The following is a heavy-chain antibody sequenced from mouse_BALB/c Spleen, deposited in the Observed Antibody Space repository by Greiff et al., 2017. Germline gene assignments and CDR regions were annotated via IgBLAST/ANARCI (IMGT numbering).Heavy chain of an antibody. J-gene: IGHJ2*01. V-gene: IGHV5-4*02. D-gene: IGHD2-1*01. CDR2: ISDGGSYT. CDR1: GFTFSDYY. CDR3: ARDDGNYPYFDY. Sequence: EVKLMESGGGLVKPGGSLKLSCAASGFTFSDYYMYWVRQTPEKRLEWVATISDGGSYTYYPDSVKGRFTISRDNAKNNLYLQMSSLKSEDTAMYYCARDDGNYPYFDYWGQGTTLTVSS.